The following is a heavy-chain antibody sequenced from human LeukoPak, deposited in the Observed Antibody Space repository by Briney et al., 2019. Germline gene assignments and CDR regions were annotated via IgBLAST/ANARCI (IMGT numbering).Heavy chain of an antibody. CDR1: GFTFGDYA. CDR3: TIGDYFFDY. V-gene: IGHV3-49*04. Sequence: PGRSLRLSCTASGFTFGDYAVSRVRQAPGKGLEWVGFIRSKANGGTTEYAASVKGRFTISRDDSKSIAYLQMNSLKTDDTAVYYCTIGDYFFDYWGQGTLVTVSS. CDR2: IRSKANGGTT. J-gene: IGHJ4*02.